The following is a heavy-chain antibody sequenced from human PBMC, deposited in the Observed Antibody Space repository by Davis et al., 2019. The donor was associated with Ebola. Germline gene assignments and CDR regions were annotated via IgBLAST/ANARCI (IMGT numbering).Heavy chain of an antibody. CDR2: IKEDGGEK. J-gene: IGHJ4*02. V-gene: IGHV3-7*01. Sequence: GESLKISCAASGFTFSNYWMHWVRQAPGKGPEWVAIIKEDGGEKYYVDSVKGRFTISRDNAKNSLFLEMNSLRAEDTAFYYCARGPSTGNSFTYWGQGTLVTVSS. D-gene: IGHD4-23*01. CDR1: GFTFSNYW. CDR3: ARGPSTGNSFTY.